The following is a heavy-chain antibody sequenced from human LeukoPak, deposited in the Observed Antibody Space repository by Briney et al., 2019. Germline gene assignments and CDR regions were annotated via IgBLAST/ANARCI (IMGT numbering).Heavy chain of an antibody. CDR3: ARNGRVRRVVKDLFEY. CDR2: VSPYNGNT. Sequence: RASVKVSCKTSGYTFTDYDITWVRQAPGQGLEWMGRVSPYNGNTYYSQRFQGRVTISKDTSTGTAYMDLRNMRGDDTAMYYCARNGRVRRVVKDLFEYWGQGTLVAVSS. CDR1: GYTFTDYD. V-gene: IGHV1-18*01. J-gene: IGHJ4*02. D-gene: IGHD3-10*01.